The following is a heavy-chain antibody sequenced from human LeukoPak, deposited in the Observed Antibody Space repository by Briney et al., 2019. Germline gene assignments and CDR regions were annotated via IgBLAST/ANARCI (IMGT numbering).Heavy chain of an antibody. Sequence: SQTLSLTCAISGDSVSSNSATWNWIRQSPSRGLKWLGRTYYRSKWYTDYAVFVKSRITINPDTSKNQFSLQLNSVTHEDTAVYYCARATSGSFDYWGQGTLVTVSS. D-gene: IGHD1-26*01. CDR3: ARATSGSFDY. CDR1: GDSVSSNSAT. V-gene: IGHV6-1*01. J-gene: IGHJ4*02. CDR2: TYYRSKWYT.